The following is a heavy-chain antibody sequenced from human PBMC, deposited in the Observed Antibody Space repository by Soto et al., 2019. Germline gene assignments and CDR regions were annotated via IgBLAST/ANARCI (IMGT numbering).Heavy chain of an antibody. D-gene: IGHD2-21*01. J-gene: IGHJ4*02. V-gene: IGHV4-61*01. CDR3: TRGGDAYKNGH. CDR2: IHYSGST. CDR1: GGSDSIGTYY. Sequence: QVQLQESGPGLVKPSETLSLTCTVPGGSDSIGTYYWSWIRQPPGKGLEWIGFIHYSGSTNYNPSLKSRVTMSVDTSKNQFSLKLTSVNAADTAVYYCTRGGDAYKNGHWGQGTLVTVSS.